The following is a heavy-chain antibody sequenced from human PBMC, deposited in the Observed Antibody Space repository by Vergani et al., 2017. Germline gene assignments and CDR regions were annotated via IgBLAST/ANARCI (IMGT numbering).Heavy chain of an antibody. Sequence: QVQLVEWGGGVVQPGGSLRLSCTASGFIFSSHGMHWVRQAPGKGLEWVAFIRYDGRRRDYGESVKGRFTISRDNSKNMVYIQMNSLRPEDTAVYYCVKGKGTFENWGQGTLVTVSS. J-gene: IGHJ4*02. D-gene: IGHD1-7*01. CDR2: IRYDGRRR. V-gene: IGHV3-30*02. CDR1: GFIFSSHG. CDR3: VKGKGTFEN.